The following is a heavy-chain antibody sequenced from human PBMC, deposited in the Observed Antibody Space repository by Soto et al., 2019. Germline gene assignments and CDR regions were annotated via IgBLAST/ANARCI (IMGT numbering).Heavy chain of an antibody. Sequence: WASVKVSCKASGGTFSSYAISWVRQAPGQGLEWMGGIIPIFGTANYAQKFQGRVTITADESTSTAYMELSSLRSEDTAVYYCARDRGPRTEMYYFDYWGQGTLVTVSS. D-gene: IGHD1-1*01. V-gene: IGHV1-69*13. CDR1: GGTFSSYA. CDR3: ARDRGPRTEMYYFDY. J-gene: IGHJ4*02. CDR2: IIPIFGTA.